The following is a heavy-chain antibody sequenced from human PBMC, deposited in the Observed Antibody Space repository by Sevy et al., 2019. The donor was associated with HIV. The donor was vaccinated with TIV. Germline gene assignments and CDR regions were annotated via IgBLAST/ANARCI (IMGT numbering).Heavy chain of an antibody. CDR1: GGSISSYY. CDR3: ARSHLAFCGGDCFSPYYFDS. D-gene: IGHD2-21*01. J-gene: IGHJ4*02. Sequence: SETLSLTCSVSGGSISSYYWNWIRQPPGKGLERIGYIYSSGSTNYNPSLKSRVTISVDMSKNQFSLKLSSVTAEDTAVYYCARSHLAFCGGDCFSPYYFDSWGQGTLVTVSS. V-gene: IGHV4-59*01. CDR2: IYSSGST.